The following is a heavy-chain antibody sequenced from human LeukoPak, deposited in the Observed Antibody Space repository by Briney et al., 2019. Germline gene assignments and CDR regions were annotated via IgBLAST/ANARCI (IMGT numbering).Heavy chain of an antibody. J-gene: IGHJ4*02. CDR1: GFTFSSYG. V-gene: IGHV3-23*01. D-gene: IGHD1-7*01. CDR3: ARKGLGGELGGFDS. Sequence: GGTLRLSCAASGFTFSSYGMSWVRQAPGKGLEWVSAISGSGGSTYYADSVKGRFTISRDNAKNSLYLQMNSLRVEDTALYHCARKGLGGELGGFDSWGQGTLVTVSS. CDR2: ISGSGGST.